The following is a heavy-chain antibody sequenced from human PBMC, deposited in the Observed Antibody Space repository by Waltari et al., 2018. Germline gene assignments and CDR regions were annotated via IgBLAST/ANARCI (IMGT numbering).Heavy chain of an antibody. Sequence: QLQLQESGPGLVKPSETLSLTCTVSGGSISSSSYYWGWIRQPPGKGLEWIGSIFYSGNTYSNPSLKSRVTISVDTSKNQFSLKLSSVTAADTAVYYCARCLRGGGYAFDIWGQGTMVTVSS. CDR3: ARCLRGGGYAFDI. J-gene: IGHJ3*02. D-gene: IGHD3-16*01. V-gene: IGHV4-39*01. CDR1: GGSISSSSYY. CDR2: IFYSGNT.